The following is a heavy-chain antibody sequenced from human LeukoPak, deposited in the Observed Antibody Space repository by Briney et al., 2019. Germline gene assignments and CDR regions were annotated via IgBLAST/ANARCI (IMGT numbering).Heavy chain of an antibody. V-gene: IGHV3-48*04. J-gene: IGHJ4*02. Sequence: GGSLRLSCAASGFTFSSHGINWVRQAPGKGLEWVSGISPSGSISYYADSVKGRFTISRDNAKNSLYLQMNSLRAEDTAVYYCAAGYSSSWYYFDYWGQGTLVTVSS. CDR1: GFTFSSHG. D-gene: IGHD6-13*01. CDR3: AAGYSSSWYYFDY. CDR2: ISPSGSIS.